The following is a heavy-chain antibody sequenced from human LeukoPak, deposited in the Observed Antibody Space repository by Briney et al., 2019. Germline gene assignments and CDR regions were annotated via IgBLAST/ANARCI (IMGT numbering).Heavy chain of an antibody. D-gene: IGHD6-19*01. CDR2: INTNTGNP. CDR3: ARGPHSSGWPPYYYYGMDV. CDR1: GYTFTSYV. J-gene: IGHJ6*02. V-gene: IGHV7-4-1*02. Sequence: ASVKVSCKAFGYTFTSYVMNWVRQAPGQGLEWMGWINTNTGNPTYAQGFTGRFVFSLDTSVSTAYLQISSLKAEDTAVYYCARGPHSSGWPPYYYYGMDVWGQGTTVTVSS.